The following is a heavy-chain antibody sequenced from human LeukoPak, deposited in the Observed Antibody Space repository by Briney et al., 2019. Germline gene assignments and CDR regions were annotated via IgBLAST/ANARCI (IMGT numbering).Heavy chain of an antibody. J-gene: IGHJ6*03. D-gene: IGHD5-18*01. CDR2: IYYSGST. CDR1: GGSISSSHYY. V-gene: IGHV4-39*07. CDR3: ARTTEGGYTYGYFYYYYMDV. Sequence: PSETLSLTCTVSGGSISSSHYYWGWIRQPPGKGLEWIGNIYYSGSTFYNPSLKSRVTISVDTSKNQFSLKLSSVTAADTAVYYCARTTEGGYTYGYFYYYYMDVWGKGTTVTISS.